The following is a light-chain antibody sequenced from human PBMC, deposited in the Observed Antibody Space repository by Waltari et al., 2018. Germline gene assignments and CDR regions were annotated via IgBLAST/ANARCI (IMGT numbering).Light chain of an antibody. V-gene: IGLV3-19*01. CDR2: GQN. Sequence: SSELTQDPAVSVALGQTVRITCQGDSLRRFSASWYQQRPGPAPILVLYGQNNRPSGTPDRFSGSTSGNTASLTITRAQAEDEGDYFCHSRDTTSTRLFGGGTRVTV. J-gene: IGLJ2*01. CDR3: HSRDTTSTRL. CDR1: SLRRFS.